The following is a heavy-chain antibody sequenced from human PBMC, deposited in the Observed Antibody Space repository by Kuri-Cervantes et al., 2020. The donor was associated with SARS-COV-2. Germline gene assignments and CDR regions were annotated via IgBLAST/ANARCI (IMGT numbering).Heavy chain of an antibody. D-gene: IGHD3-22*01. CDR1: SYTFSSYA. CDR2: IIPIFGTA. CDR3: ARHGPSYYYDSSGYYYEY. Sequence: SVKVSCKASSYTFSSYAISWVRQAPGQGLEWMGGIIPIFGTANYAQKFQGRVTITADESTSTAYMELSSLRSEDTAVYYCARHGPSYYYDSSGYYYEYWGQGTLVTVSS. J-gene: IGHJ4*02. V-gene: IGHV1-69*13.